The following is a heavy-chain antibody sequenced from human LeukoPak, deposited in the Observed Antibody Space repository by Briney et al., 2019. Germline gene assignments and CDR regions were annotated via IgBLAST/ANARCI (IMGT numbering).Heavy chain of an antibody. J-gene: IGHJ6*03. CDR2: INSDGSST. D-gene: IGHD6-13*01. CDR3: ARDSSSWYGGQGYYYYYYYMDV. V-gene: IGHV3-74*01. CDR1: GFTFSSYW. Sequence: PGGSLRLSCAASGFTFSSYWMHWVRQAPGKGLVWVSRINSDGSSTSYVDSVKGRFTISRDNAKNTLYLQMNSLRAEDTAVYYCARDSSSWYGGQGYYYYYYYMDVWGKGTTVTISS.